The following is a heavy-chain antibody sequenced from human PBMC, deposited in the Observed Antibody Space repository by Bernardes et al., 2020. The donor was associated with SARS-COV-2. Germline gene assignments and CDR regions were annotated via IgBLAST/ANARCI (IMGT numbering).Heavy chain of an antibody. CDR3: ARVGYSGYDCFDY. CDR2: ISSNGGST. V-gene: IGHV3-64*01. CDR1: GFTFSSYA. Sequence: GGSLRLSCAASGFTFSSYAMHWVRQAPGKGLEYVSAISSNGGSTYYANSVKGRFTISRDNSKNTLYLQMGSLRAEDMAVYYCARVGYSGYDCFDYWGQGTLVTVSS. J-gene: IGHJ4*02. D-gene: IGHD5-12*01.